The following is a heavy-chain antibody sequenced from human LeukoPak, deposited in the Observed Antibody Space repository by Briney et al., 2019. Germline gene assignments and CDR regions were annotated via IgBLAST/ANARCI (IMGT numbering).Heavy chain of an antibody. V-gene: IGHV3-23*01. Sequence: TGGSLRLSCAASGFTFSSYSMNWVRQAPGKGLEWVSTISGSGDYTYYADSVKGRFTISRDNSKNTLYLQMNSLRVEDTAVYYCAKEKTTRLALRFDYWGQGTLVTVSS. J-gene: IGHJ4*02. D-gene: IGHD4-17*01. CDR3: AKEKTTRLALRFDY. CDR1: GFTFSSYS. CDR2: ISGSGDYT.